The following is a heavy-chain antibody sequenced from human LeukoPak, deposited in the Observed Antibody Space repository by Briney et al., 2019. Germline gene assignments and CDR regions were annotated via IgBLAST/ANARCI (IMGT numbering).Heavy chain of an antibody. J-gene: IGHJ4*02. CDR2: ISSSSSYI. Sequence: PGGSLRLSCAASGFTFSDCYMSWIRQAPGKGLEWVSSISSSSSYIYYADSVKGRFTISRDNAKNSLYLQMNSLRAEDTAVYYCAREWVTTPYYFDYWGQGTLVTVSS. CDR1: GFTFSDCY. V-gene: IGHV3-11*06. CDR3: AREWVTTPYYFDY. D-gene: IGHD1-1*01.